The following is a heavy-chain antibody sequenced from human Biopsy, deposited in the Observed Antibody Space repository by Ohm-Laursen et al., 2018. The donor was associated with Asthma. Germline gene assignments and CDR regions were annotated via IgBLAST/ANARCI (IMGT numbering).Heavy chain of an antibody. V-gene: IGHV3-53*01. J-gene: IGHJ4*02. CDR1: GFAVRRDY. CDR3: ARGDSSNWSHYYFDY. D-gene: IGHD3-22*01. CDR2: SDSGGTS. Sequence: SLRLSCAASGFAVRRDYMYWVRQAPGKGLEWVAVSDSGGTSHTADSVRGRFTISRDYSKNTLYLQMHSLKAEDTDVYYCARGDSSNWSHYYFDYWDQGTLVTVSS.